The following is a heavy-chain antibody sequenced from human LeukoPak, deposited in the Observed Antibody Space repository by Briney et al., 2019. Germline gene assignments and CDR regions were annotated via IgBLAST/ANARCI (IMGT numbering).Heavy chain of an antibody. D-gene: IGHD2-15*01. CDR3: ARGGGGFDY. V-gene: IGHV4-59*01. J-gene: IGHJ4*02. CDR1: GGSFSGYY. Sequence: PSETLSLTCAVYGGSFSGYYWSWIRQPPGKGLEWIGYIYYSGSTNYNPSLKSRVTISVDTSKNQFSLKLSSVTAADTAVYYCARGGGGFDYWGQGTLVTVSS. CDR2: IYYSGST.